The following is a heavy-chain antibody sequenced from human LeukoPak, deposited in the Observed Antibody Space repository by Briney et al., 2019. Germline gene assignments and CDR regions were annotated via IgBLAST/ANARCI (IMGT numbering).Heavy chain of an antibody. D-gene: IGHD1-26*01. CDR3: ARGRALELRGLGTDY. CDR1: GSTFSNYG. Sequence: ASVKVSCKASGSTFSNYGISWVRQAPGQGLEWMGWINPNSGGTNYAQKFQGRVTMTRDTSISTAYMELSRLRSDDTAVYYCARGRALELRGLGTDYWGQGTLVTVSS. CDR2: INPNSGGT. J-gene: IGHJ4*02. V-gene: IGHV1-2*02.